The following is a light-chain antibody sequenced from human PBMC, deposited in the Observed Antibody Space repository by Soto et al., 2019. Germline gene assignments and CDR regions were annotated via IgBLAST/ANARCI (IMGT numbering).Light chain of an antibody. CDR1: NSNIGDNS. J-gene: IGLJ3*02. V-gene: IGLV1-44*01. CDR2: GDN. CDR3: AAWDDSLNGLL. Sequence: QSALTQPPSASGTPGQVFTISCSGSNSNIGDNSVNWYQQLPGTAPKLLIYGDNRRPSGVPDRFSGSKSGTSASLAISGLQSEDEAEYYCAAWDDSLNGLLFGGGTKLTVL.